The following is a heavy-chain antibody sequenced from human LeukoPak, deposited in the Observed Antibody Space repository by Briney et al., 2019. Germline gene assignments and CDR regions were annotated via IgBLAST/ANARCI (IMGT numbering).Heavy chain of an antibody. CDR3: ARAERRGYSYGYHWFDP. D-gene: IGHD5-18*01. J-gene: IGHJ5*02. CDR2: INHSGST. V-gene: IGHV4-34*01. Sequence: PSETLSLTCAVYGGSFGGYYWSWIRQPPGKGLEWIGEINHSGSTNYNPSLKSRVTISVDTSKNQFSLKLSSVTAADTAVYYCARAERRGYSYGYHWFDPWGQGTLVTVSS. CDR1: GGSFGGYY.